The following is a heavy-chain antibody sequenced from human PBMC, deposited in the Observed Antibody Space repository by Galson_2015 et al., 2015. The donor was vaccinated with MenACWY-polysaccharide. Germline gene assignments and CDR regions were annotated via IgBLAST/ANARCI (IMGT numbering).Heavy chain of an antibody. D-gene: IGHD2-21*01. J-gene: IGHJ6*02. CDR3: ARSYCDRTTCYGMDV. V-gene: IGHV3-30-3*01. CDR1: GFTFSSYA. Sequence: SLRLSCEASGFTFSSYAMHWVRQAPGKGLEWVAVISYNGHNIYYADSEEGRFTISRDNFKSTLYLQMNSLRPEDTGVYYCARSYCDRTTCYGMDVWGQGTMVTVSS. CDR2: ISYNGHNI.